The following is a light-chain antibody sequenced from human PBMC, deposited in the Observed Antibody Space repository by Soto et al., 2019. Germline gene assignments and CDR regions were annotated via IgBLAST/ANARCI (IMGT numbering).Light chain of an antibody. CDR1: SXDVGGYNY. Sequence: QSALTQPRSVSGSPGQSVAISCTGTSXDVGGYNYVSWYQQHPGKAPKLIIYDVTKRPSGVPDRFSGSSSGNTASLTISGLQAEDEADYFCCSYAGSYSYVFGTGTKVTVL. V-gene: IGLV2-11*01. J-gene: IGLJ1*01. CDR3: CSYAGSYSYV. CDR2: DVT.